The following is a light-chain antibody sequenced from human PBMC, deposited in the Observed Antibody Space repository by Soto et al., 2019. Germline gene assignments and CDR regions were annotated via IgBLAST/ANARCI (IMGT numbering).Light chain of an antibody. V-gene: IGLV1-44*01. Sequence: QSVLTQPPSASGTPGQRVSISCSGSTSNIGPNTVNWYQQLPGTAPKLLMYKNNQRPSGVPDRFSGSKSGTSASLAISGLQSDDESDYYCAAWDNSLNAWVFGGGTQLTVL. CDR2: KNN. CDR1: TSNIGPNT. J-gene: IGLJ3*02. CDR3: AAWDNSLNAWV.